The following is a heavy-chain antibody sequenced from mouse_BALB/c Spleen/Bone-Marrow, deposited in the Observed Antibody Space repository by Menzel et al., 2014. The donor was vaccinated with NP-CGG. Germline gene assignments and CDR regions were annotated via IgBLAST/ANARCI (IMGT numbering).Heavy chain of an antibody. Sequence: LQQSGPELVRPGASVKLSCKASGYTFTSYWMHWVKRRHGQGLEWIGNIYPGSGSTNYDEKFRSKGTLTVDTSSSTAYMHLSSLTSEDSAVYYCTSWDYWGQGTTLTVSS. CDR2: IYPGSGST. CDR1: GYTFTSYW. J-gene: IGHJ2*01. CDR3: TSWDY. V-gene: IGHV1S22*01.